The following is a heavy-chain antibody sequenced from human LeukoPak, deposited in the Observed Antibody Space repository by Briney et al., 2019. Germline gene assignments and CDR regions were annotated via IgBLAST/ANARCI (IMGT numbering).Heavy chain of an antibody. CDR2: FSYSGTT. D-gene: IGHD5-18*01. J-gene: IGHJ4*02. V-gene: IGHV4-59*01. CDR3: ARGDGYKSTPFDY. CDR1: GASISSYY. Sequence: SETLSLTCTVSGASISSYYWNWIRQPPGKGLEWIGYFSYSGTTNYNPSLKSRVTISVDTSKKQFSLKLTSATAADTAVYYCARGDGYKSTPFDYWGQGTLVTVSS.